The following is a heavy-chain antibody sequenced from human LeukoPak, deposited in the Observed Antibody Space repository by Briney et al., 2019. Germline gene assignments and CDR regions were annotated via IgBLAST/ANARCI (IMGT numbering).Heavy chain of an antibody. J-gene: IGHJ4*02. Sequence: PGGSLRLSCAASGFTFSSYSMNWVRQAPGKGLEWVSYISSSSSTIYYADSVKGRSTISRDNAKNSLYLQMNSLRAEDTAVYYCARDSPRGIAAAGPDYWGQGTLVTVSS. CDR2: ISSSSSTI. CDR3: ARDSPRGIAAAGPDY. D-gene: IGHD6-13*01. CDR1: GFTFSSYS. V-gene: IGHV3-48*01.